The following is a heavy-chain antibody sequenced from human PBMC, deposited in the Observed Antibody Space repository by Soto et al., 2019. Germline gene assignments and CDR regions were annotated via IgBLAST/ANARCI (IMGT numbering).Heavy chain of an antibody. Sequence: SETLSLTCTVSGGSISSNYWTWIRQPPGKGLEWIGYVYNSGSTNYNPSLKSRVTISEDTSKSQFSLKVNSMTAADTAIYYCARYRREAVAGYTLDNWGQGILVTVSS. V-gene: IGHV4-59*01. CDR2: VYNSGST. D-gene: IGHD6-13*01. CDR1: GGSISSNY. J-gene: IGHJ4*02. CDR3: ARYRREAVAGYTLDN.